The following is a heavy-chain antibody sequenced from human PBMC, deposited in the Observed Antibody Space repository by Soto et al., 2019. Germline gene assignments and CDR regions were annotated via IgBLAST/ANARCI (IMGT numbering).Heavy chain of an antibody. Sequence: LCCFAALFNFSSYGLIWVPRAPGKGLEWVAVISYDGSNKYYAASVKGRFTISRDNSKNTLYLQMKSLRDEDTAVYYCAKDHRPYSSSWYLFYSDAWGHGTLVSVSS. CDR3: AKDHRPYSSSWYLFYSDA. V-gene: IGHV3-30*18. CDR2: ISYDGSNK. CDR1: LFNFSSYG. J-gene: IGHJ4*01. D-gene: IGHD6-13*01.